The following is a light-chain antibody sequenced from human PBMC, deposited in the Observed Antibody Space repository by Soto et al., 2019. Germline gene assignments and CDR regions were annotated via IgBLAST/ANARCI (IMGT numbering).Light chain of an antibody. V-gene: IGKV3-20*01. J-gene: IGKJ1*01. CDR1: QRLRSTS. CDR2: GAS. CDR3: QQYDSSPRT. Sequence: EIVLTQSPRTLSLSPGERATLSCRASQRLRSTSLAWYQQKPGQAPRLLISGASTRAADIPDRFSGSGSGTDFTLTIGRLEPEDLAVYYCQQYDSSPRTFGQGTKVEIK.